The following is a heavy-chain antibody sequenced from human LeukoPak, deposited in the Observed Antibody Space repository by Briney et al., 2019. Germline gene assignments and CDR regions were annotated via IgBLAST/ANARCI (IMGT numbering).Heavy chain of an antibody. J-gene: IGHJ4*02. V-gene: IGHV1-2*06. CDR3: ARLKKSGSYAYFDY. CDR1: GYTFTGCY. D-gene: IGHD1-26*01. Sequence: ASVKVSCKASGYTFTGCYMHWVRQAPGQGLEWMGRINPNSGGTNYAQKFQGRVTMTRDTSISTAYMELSRLRSDDTAVYYCARLKKSGSYAYFDYWGQGTLVTVSS. CDR2: INPNSGGT.